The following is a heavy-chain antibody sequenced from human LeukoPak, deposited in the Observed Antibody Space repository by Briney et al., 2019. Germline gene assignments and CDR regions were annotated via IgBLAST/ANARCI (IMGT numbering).Heavy chain of an antibody. Sequence: ESGPTLVNPPETLTPTCTASGFSLNNARMGVSWIRQPPGKALEWLAHIFSNDEKAYSTSLKSRLAISRDTSKSQVVLTMTNMDPVDTATYYCARAYYYGSGSNYRLDFWGQGTLDTVSS. CDR2: IFSNDEK. CDR1: GFSLNNARMG. CDR3: ARAYYYGSGSNYRLDF. D-gene: IGHD3-10*01. J-gene: IGHJ4*02. V-gene: IGHV2-26*01.